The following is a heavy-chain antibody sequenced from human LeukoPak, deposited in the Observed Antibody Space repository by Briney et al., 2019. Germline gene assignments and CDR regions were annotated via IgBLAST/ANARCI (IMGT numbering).Heavy chain of an antibody. Sequence: PGRSLTLSCPASRLTFRDYGMHWVRQAPGKGLEWVAVIWYDGSNKYYADSVKGRFTISRDNSKTTLYLQMNSMRAEEAAVYSCARVGCRGGRCYHPRSGVGMDVLGQGATLTVSS. J-gene: IGHJ6*02. CDR3: ARVGCRGGRCYHPRSGVGMDV. V-gene: IGHV3-33*08. CDR2: IWYDGSNK. D-gene: IGHD2-15*01. CDR1: RLTFRDYG.